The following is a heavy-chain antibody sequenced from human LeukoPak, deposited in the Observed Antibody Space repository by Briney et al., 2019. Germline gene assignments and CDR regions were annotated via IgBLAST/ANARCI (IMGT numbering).Heavy chain of an antibody. J-gene: IGHJ4*02. D-gene: IGHD3-16*02. CDR1: GGSISSGGYY. CDR3: ARFMITFGGVIAYFDY. CDR2: IYYSGST. V-gene: IGHV4-31*03. Sequence: SETLSLTCTVSGGSISSGGYYWSWIRQHPGKGLEWLGYIYYSGSTYYNPSLKSRVTISVDTSKNQFSLKLSSVTAADTAVYYCARFMITFGGVIAYFDYWGQGTLVTVSS.